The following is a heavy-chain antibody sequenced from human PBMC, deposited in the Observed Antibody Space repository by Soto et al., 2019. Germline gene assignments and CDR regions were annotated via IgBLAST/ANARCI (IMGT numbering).Heavy chain of an antibody. CDR3: ARAPRPSVFAFDI. J-gene: IGHJ3*02. D-gene: IGHD6-6*01. Sequence: TSETLSLTCDVSGGSMKSFYWNWIRQPPNKGLEWIGYVYYSGATRINPPLKSRVTISIDASNNQFSLKLTSVTAADTAVYYCARAPRPSVFAFDIWGQGTMVTVSS. CDR1: GGSMKSFY. V-gene: IGHV4-59*12. CDR2: VYYSGAT.